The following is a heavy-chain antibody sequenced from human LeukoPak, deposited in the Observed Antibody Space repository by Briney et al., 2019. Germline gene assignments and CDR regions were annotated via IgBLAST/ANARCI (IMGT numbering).Heavy chain of an antibody. V-gene: IGHV4-34*01. CDR1: GGSFSGYY. D-gene: IGHD5-18*01. CDR2: INHSGST. J-gene: IGHJ5*02. CDR3: ARGWSRYSYGHYGFWFDP. Sequence: SETLSLTCAVYGGSFSGYYWSWIHQPPGKGLEWIGEINHSGSTNYNPSLKSRVTISVDTSKNQFSLKLSSVTAADTAVYYCARGWSRYSYGHYGFWFDPWGQGTLVTVSS.